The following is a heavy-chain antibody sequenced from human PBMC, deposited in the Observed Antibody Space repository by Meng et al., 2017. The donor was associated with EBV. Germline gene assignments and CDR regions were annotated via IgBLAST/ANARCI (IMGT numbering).Heavy chain of an antibody. Sequence: HGPSRGSVPGWVKPSETLAPTCTVSGGSVSSGSYYWSWIRQPPGKGLEWIGYIYYSGSTNYNPSLKSRVTISVDTSKNQFSLKLSSVTAADTAVYYCARGRYYGDYFWFDPWGQGTLVTVSS. D-gene: IGHD4-17*01. CDR1: GGSVSSGSYY. J-gene: IGHJ5*02. CDR3: ARGRYYGDYFWFDP. CDR2: IYYSGST. V-gene: IGHV4-61*01.